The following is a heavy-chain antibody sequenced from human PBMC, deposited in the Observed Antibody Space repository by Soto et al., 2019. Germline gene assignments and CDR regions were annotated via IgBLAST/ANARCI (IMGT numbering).Heavy chain of an antibody. CDR2: IKQDGSEK. CDR3: ARDQGNIYYYYYYMDV. J-gene: IGHJ6*03. CDR1: GFTFSSYW. Sequence: GGSLRLSCAASGFTFSSYWMSWVRQAPGKGLEWVANIKQDGSEKYYVDSVKGRFTISRDNAKNSLYLQMNSLRAEDTAVYYCARDQGNIYYYYYYMDVWGKGTTVTVSS. V-gene: IGHV3-7*01.